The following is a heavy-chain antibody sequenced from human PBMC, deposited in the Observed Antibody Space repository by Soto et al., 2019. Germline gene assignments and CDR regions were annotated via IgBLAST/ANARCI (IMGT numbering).Heavy chain of an antibody. D-gene: IGHD1-20*01. CDR3: ARVGNWNDEIDYYFDY. CDR1: GFTFSDYY. CDR2: ISSSGSTI. V-gene: IGHV3-11*01. Sequence: QVQLVESGGGLVKPGGSLRLSCAASGFTFSDYYMSWIRQAPGKGLEWVSYISSSGSTIYYADSVKGRFTISRDNXKXLLYLQMNSLRAEDTAVYYCARVGNWNDEIDYYFDYWGQGTLVTVSS. J-gene: IGHJ4*02.